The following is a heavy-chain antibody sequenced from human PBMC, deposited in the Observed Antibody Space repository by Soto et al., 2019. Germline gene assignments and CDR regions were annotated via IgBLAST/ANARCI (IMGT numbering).Heavy chain of an antibody. Sequence: GGSLRLSCAASGFTVSRNYMSWVRQAPGKGLEWVSVIYSGGSTYYADSVKGRFTISRDNSKNTLYLQMNSLRAEDTAVYYCARNYYDSGGGFDYWGQGTLVTVSS. J-gene: IGHJ4*02. CDR1: GFTVSRNY. V-gene: IGHV3-53*01. D-gene: IGHD3-22*01. CDR2: IYSGGST. CDR3: ARNYYDSGGGFDY.